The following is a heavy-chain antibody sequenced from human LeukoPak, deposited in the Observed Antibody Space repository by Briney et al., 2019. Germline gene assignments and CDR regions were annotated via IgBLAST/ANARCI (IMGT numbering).Heavy chain of an antibody. J-gene: IGHJ5*02. Sequence: GGSLRLSCAASGFTFSSYGMHWARQAPGKGLEWVAVISYDGSNKYYADSVKGRFTISRDNSKNTLYLQMNSLRAEDTAVYYCAKVSGNYAINWFDPWGQGTLVTVSS. V-gene: IGHV3-30*18. CDR1: GFTFSSYG. D-gene: IGHD4-11*01. CDR3: AKVSGNYAINWFDP. CDR2: ISYDGSNK.